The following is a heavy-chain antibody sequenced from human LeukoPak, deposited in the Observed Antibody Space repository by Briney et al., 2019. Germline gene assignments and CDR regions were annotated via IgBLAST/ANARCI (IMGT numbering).Heavy chain of an antibody. Sequence: PSETLSLTCTVSGGSISSGSYYWSWIRQPAWKGLEWIGRIYTSGSTNYNPSLKSRVTISVDTSKTQFSLKLSSVTAADTAVYYCARVGYDYDAYFDYWGQGTLVTVSS. V-gene: IGHV4-61*02. J-gene: IGHJ4*02. CDR3: ARVGYDYDAYFDY. CDR2: IYTSGST. CDR1: GGSISSGSYY. D-gene: IGHD4-17*01.